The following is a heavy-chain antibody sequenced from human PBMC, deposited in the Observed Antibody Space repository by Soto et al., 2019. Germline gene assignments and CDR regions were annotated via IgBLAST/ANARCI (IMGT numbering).Heavy chain of an antibody. CDR3: ARHRYYYGSGTGMDV. D-gene: IGHD3-10*01. CDR1: VYSCTRYC. CDR2: IYPGDSDT. V-gene: IGHV5-51*01. Sequence: KISWTDSVYSCTRYCGGWMRQMRLKGLEWRGIIYPGDSDTRYSPSLQGQVTISADKSISTAYLQWSSLKASDTAMYYCARHRYYYGSGTGMDVWGQGTTVTVSS. J-gene: IGHJ6*02.